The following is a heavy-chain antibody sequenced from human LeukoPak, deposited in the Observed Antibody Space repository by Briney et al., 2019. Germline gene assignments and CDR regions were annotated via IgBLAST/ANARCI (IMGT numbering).Heavy chain of an antibody. CDR2: MNPNSGNT. V-gene: IGHV1-8*01. CDR3: ARGFRRHYCDSSGSSGY. Sequence: EASVKVSCKASGYTFTSYDINWVRQATGQGLEWMGWMNPNSGNTGYAQKFQGRVTMTRNTSISTAYMELSSLRSEDTAVYYCARGFRRHYCDSSGSSGYWGQGTLVTVSS. CDR1: GYTFTSYD. D-gene: IGHD3-22*01. J-gene: IGHJ4*02.